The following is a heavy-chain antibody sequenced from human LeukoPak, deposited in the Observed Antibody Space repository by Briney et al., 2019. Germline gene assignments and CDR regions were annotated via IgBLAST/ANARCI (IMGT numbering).Heavy chain of an antibody. D-gene: IGHD3-22*01. J-gene: IGHJ4*02. CDR3: AKDMAYDSSGYYSASFDY. Sequence: GGSLRLSCAASGFTFDDYAMHWVRQAPGKGLEWVSGIGWNIGSIGYADSVKGRFTISRDNAKNSLYLQMNSLRAEDTALYYCAKDMAYDSSGYYSASFDYWGQGTLVTVSS. CDR1: GFTFDDYA. CDR2: IGWNIGSI. V-gene: IGHV3-9*01.